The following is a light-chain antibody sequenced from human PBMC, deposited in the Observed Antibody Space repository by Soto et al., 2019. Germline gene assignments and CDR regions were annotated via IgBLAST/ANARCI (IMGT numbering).Light chain of an antibody. Sequence: QSVLTQSPSASGTPGQTVTISCSGSSSNIGSNPVDWYQQLPGTAPKVLIYTNNQRPSGVPDRCSGSKSGTSASLAISGLQSADEAEYYCAAWDDSLNGVVFGGGTKLTVL. J-gene: IGLJ2*01. CDR2: TNN. CDR1: SSNIGSNP. V-gene: IGLV1-44*01. CDR3: AAWDDSLNGVV.